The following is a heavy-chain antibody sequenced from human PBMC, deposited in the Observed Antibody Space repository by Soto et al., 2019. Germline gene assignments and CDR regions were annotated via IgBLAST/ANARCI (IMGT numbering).Heavy chain of an antibody. CDR2: LIPMFATT. J-gene: IGHJ4*02. D-gene: IGHD2-21*02. Sequence: QVHLVQSGAEVKEPGSSVKVSCKASGGSFSSDAITWVRQAPGQGVEWIGELIPMFATTNYAPEFQGRVTITADTATTTVYMEVSSLTSDDTAVYYCAREVVTETTLGYFDFWGQGALVTVSS. V-gene: IGHV1-69*06. CDR1: GGSFSSDA. CDR3: AREVVTETTLGYFDF.